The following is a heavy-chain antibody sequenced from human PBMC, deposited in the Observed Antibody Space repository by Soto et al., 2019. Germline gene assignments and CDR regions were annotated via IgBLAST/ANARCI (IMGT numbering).Heavy chain of an antibody. V-gene: IGHV3-53*01. D-gene: IGHD3-10*02. CDR1: GFTVSSNH. CDR3: ATDLYGVLDS. Sequence: LRLSCAASGFTVSSNHMSWVRRAPGKGLEWVSVIYNDGSTYYADSVKGRFTISRDNSKNTLYLQMNSLRAEDTAVYYCATDLYGVLDSWGQGTLVTVSS. CDR2: IYNDGST. J-gene: IGHJ5*01.